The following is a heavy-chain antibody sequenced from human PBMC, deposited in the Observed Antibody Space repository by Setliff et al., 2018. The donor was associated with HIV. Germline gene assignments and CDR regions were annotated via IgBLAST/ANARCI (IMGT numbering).Heavy chain of an antibody. CDR1: GGSISTYY. V-gene: IGHV4-59*01. Sequence: LSLTCTVSGGSISTYYWSWIRQPPGKRLEWIGYIYYSGSTNYNPSLKSRVTISVDTSKNQFSLKLTSVTAADTAVYYCARDRPSSSWYFNAFDIWDQGTMVTVSS. D-gene: IGHD6-13*01. CDR3: ARDRPSSSWYFNAFDI. J-gene: IGHJ3*02. CDR2: IYYSGST.